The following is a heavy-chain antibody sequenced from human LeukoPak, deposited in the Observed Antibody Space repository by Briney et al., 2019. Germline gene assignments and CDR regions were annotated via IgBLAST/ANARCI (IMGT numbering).Heavy chain of an antibody. D-gene: IGHD7-27*01. CDR3: ARDPESNWGWDLDY. CDR2: ISSSGSMI. V-gene: IGHV3-48*01. CDR1: GFTVSSYS. J-gene: IGHJ4*02. Sequence: PGGSLRLSCVASGFTVSSYSMNWVRQVPGKGLEWVSHISSSGSMIWYGESVKGRFTISRDSAKNSLHLQMNSLRAEDTAVYYCARDPESNWGWDLDYWGQGTLVTVSS.